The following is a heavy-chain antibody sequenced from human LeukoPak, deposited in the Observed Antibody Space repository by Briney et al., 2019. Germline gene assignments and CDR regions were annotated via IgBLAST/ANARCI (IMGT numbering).Heavy chain of an antibody. CDR1: GLTFSRYW. J-gene: IGHJ4*02. Sequence: GGSLRLSCAASGLTFSRYWMNWVRQAPGKGLEWVANIKQDGSEKYYVDSVKGRFTISRDNAKNSLYLQMNSLRVEDTAVYFCARWDSWGQGTLVTVSS. CDR3: ARWDS. V-gene: IGHV3-7*05. CDR2: IKQDGSEK.